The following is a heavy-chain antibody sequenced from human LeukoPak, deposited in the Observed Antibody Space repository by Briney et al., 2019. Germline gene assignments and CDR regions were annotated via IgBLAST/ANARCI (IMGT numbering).Heavy chain of an antibody. J-gene: IGHJ4*02. CDR1: GFTLTSYS. D-gene: IGHD1-26*01. CDR3: ARVVGAGNFDY. Sequence: GGSLRLSCAASGFTLTSYSMHWVRQAPGKGLEYVSAISGNGGSTYYANSVKDRFTISRDNSKNTLYLQMGSLRTEDTGVYYCARVVGAGNFDYWGQGTLVTVSS. V-gene: IGHV3-64*01. CDR2: ISGNGGST.